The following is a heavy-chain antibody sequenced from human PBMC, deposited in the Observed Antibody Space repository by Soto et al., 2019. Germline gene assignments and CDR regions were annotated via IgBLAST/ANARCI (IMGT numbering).Heavy chain of an antibody. CDR1: GDSVSSNSAA. CDR2: TYYRSKWYN. D-gene: IGHD3-9*01. V-gene: IGHV6-1*01. CDR3: ARGTTSYYDILTGYYPPNWFDP. Sequence: SQTLSLTCAISGDSVSSNSAAWNRIRQSPSRGLEWLGRTYYRSKWYNDYAVSVKSRITINPDTSKNQFSLQLNSVTPEDTAVYYCARGTTSYYDILTGYYPPNWFDPWGQGTLVTVSS. J-gene: IGHJ5*02.